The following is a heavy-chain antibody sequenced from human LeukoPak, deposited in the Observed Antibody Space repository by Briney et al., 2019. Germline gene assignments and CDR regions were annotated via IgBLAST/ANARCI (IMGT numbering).Heavy chain of an antibody. J-gene: IGHJ4*02. CDR3: ARDAGYCSDGVCYRTRFDS. Sequence: GGSLRLSCAASGFTVSSNYMSWVRQAPGRGLEWVSTIYSGGTTYYADAVKGRFIISRDNSKNTLFLQMNSLRAEDTAIYYCARDAGYCSDGVCYRTRFDSWGQGALVTVSS. D-gene: IGHD2-15*01. CDR1: GFTVSSNY. CDR2: IYSGGTT. V-gene: IGHV3-66*01.